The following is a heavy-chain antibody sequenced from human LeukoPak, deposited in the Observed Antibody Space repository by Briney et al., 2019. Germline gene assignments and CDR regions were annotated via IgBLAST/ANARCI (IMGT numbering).Heavy chain of an antibody. D-gene: IGHD6-13*01. CDR2: IYYNANT. CDR1: GGSISSSIYY. Sequence: PSETLSLTCTVSGGSISSSIYYWGWIRQPPGKGLEWIGSIYYNANTYYNPSLKSRITISVDTSKNQFSLRLSSVTAADTAVYYCAKDRTISWFYSWGQGTLVIVSS. CDR3: AKDRTISWFYS. V-gene: IGHV4-39*07. J-gene: IGHJ5*02.